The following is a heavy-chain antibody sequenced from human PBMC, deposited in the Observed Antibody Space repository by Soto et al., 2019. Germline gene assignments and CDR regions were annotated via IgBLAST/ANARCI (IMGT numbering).Heavy chain of an antibody. J-gene: IGHJ5*02. Sequence: SVKVSCKASGYTFATYGISWFRQAPGQGPEWMGWISAYNGNTNYAQKLQGRITMTTDTSTSTAFMELRSLTSDDTAVYYCARDRHSGSDPWGQGTLVIVSS. V-gene: IGHV1-18*01. CDR1: GYTFATYG. D-gene: IGHD2-15*01. CDR3: ARDRHSGSDP. CDR2: ISAYNGNT.